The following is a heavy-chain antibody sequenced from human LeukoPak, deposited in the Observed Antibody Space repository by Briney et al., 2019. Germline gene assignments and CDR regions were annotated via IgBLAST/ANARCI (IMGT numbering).Heavy chain of an antibody. CDR1: GGSISSGGYY. Sequence: SETLSLTCTVSGGSISSGGYYWSWIRQHPGKGLEWIGYIYYSGSTYYNPSLKSRVTISVDTSKNQFSLKLSSVTAADTAVYYCVGGAAGPPTLDAFGIWGQGTMVTVSS. CDR2: IYYSGST. CDR3: VGGAAGPPTLDAFGI. V-gene: IGHV4-31*03. J-gene: IGHJ3*02. D-gene: IGHD6-13*01.